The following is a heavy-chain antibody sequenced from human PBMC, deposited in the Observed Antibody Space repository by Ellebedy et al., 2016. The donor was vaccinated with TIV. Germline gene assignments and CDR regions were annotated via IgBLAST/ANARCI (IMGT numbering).Heavy chain of an antibody. J-gene: IGHJ6*02. CDR1: AYTFTNYE. CDR2: INPSGVST. Sequence: AASVKVSCKTSAYTFTNYEMYWVRQAPGQGLEWMGTINPSGVSTNYAQKFQGRVTMTRDTSTTTVYMELSSLRSEDTAVYYCARVLVATSNYGLDVWGQGTTVTVSS. D-gene: IGHD5-12*01. CDR3: ARVLVATSNYGLDV. V-gene: IGHV1-46*01.